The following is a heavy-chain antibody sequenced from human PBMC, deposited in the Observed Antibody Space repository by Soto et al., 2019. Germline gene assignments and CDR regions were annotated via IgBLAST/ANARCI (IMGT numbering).Heavy chain of an antibody. J-gene: IGHJ6*02. D-gene: IGHD3-10*01. CDR2: IYPGDSDT. CDR1: GYSFDNYW. V-gene: IGHV5-51*01. Sequence: GESLKISCKGFGYSFDNYWIGWVRQMPGKGLEWMGVIYPGDSDTRYGPSFQGQVTISADKFISTAYLQWRSLEASDTAMYYCARNQLRQFYYGMEVWGQGTTVTVSS. CDR3: ARNQLRQFYYGMEV.